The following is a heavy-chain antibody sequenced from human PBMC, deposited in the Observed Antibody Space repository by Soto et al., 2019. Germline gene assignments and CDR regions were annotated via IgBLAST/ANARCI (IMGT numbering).Heavy chain of an antibody. V-gene: IGHV4-4*07. CDR2: IYSSDST. CDR1: GVSISSYY. CDR3: ARVTADCSCGGCYLPTSWFHA. D-gene: IGHD2-21*02. Sequence: PSQTLSLTCSVPGVSISSYYWSWIRQPAGKGLEWIGRIYSSDSTNYNPSLKSRVTMSVDTSKNQISLNLNSVTAADTAVYYCARVTADCSCGGCYLPTSWFHAWCQATIVTVSS. J-gene: IGHJ5*02.